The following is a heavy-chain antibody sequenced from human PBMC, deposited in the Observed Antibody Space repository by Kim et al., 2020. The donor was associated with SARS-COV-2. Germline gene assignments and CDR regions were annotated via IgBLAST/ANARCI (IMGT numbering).Heavy chain of an antibody. CDR1: GFTFDDYA. V-gene: IGHV3-43*02. CDR3: AKDNNYYDGSGYYVY. D-gene: IGHD3-22*01. Sequence: GGSLRLSCAASGFTFDDYAMHWVRQAPGKGLEWVSLISGDGGSTYYVDSVKGRFTISRDNSKNSLYLQMNSLRTEDTALYYCAKDNNYYDGSGYYVYWGQGTLVTVSS. J-gene: IGHJ4*02. CDR2: ISGDGGST.